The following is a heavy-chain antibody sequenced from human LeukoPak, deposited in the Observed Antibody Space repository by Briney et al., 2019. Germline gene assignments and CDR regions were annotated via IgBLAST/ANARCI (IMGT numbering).Heavy chain of an antibody. V-gene: IGHV4-34*01. J-gene: IGHJ4*02. CDR1: GGSFSGYY. CDR3: AGVDTAMVYGY. CDR2: INHSGST. Sequence: SETLSLTCAVYGGSFSGYYWSWIRQPPGKGLEWIGEINHSGSTNYNPSLKSRVTISVDTSKNQFSLKLSSVTAADTAVYYCAGVDTAMVYGYWGQGTLVTVSS. D-gene: IGHD5-18*01.